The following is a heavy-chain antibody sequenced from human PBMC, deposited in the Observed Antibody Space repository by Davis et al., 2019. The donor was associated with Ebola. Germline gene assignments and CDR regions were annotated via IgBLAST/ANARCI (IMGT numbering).Heavy chain of an antibody. CDR2: IYWDDDK. V-gene: IGHV2-5*08. D-gene: IGHD6-13*01. J-gene: IGHJ5*02. Sequence: TLSLTCTVSGGSVSSGSYYWSWIRQPPGKALEWLAVIYWDDDKRYSPSLKSRLTITKDTSKNQVVLTMTNMDPVDTATYYCAHRRGIAAAGTFAWWFDPWGQGTLVTVSS. CDR1: GGSVSSGSYY. CDR3: AHRRGIAAAGTFAWWFDP.